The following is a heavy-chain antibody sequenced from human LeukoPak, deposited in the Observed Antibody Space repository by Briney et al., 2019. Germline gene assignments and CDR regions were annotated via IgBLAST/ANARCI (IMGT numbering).Heavy chain of an antibody. J-gene: IGHJ5*02. V-gene: IGHV3-30*02. D-gene: IGHD2-15*01. CDR1: GFTFSSYG. CDR2: IRYDGSNK. CDR3: GERGGWFDP. Sequence: GGSLRLSCAASGFTFSSYGMHWVRQAPGKGLEWVAFIRYDGSNKYYADSVKGRFTISRDNSKNTVYLQMNSLRADDTAVYYCGERGGWFDPWGQGSLVTVSS.